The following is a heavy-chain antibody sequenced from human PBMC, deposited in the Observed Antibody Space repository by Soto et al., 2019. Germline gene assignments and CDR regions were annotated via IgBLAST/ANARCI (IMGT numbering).Heavy chain of an antibody. CDR3: VKEAMTGNSFDR. D-gene: IGHD3-10*01. J-gene: IGHJ5*02. Sequence: PGGSLRLSCAASGFTFSNSWMHWVRQAPGKGLMWVSRINPDGSATTYVGSVKGRFTISRDNAKNTLFLQINSLTAEDRAVYYCVKEAMTGNSFDRWGQRALVTVSS. V-gene: IGHV3-74*03. CDR2: INPDGSAT. CDR1: GFTFSNSW.